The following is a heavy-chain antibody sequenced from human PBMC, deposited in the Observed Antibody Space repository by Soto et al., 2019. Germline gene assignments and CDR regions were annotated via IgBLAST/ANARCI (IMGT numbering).Heavy chain of an antibody. Sequence: SETLSLTCAVSSVSISSSNWLSWVRQHPGKGLEWIGEIYHSGSTNYNPSLKSRVTISVDKSKNQFSLKLSSVTAADTAVYYCARVIRPLSSSWGRTDYYYYMDVWGKGTTVTV. V-gene: IGHV4-4*02. CDR3: ARVIRPLSSSWGRTDYYYYMDV. D-gene: IGHD6-13*01. CDR2: IYHSGST. J-gene: IGHJ6*03. CDR1: SVSISSSNW.